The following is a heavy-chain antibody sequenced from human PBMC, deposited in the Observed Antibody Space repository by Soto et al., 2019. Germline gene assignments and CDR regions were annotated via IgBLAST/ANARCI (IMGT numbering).Heavy chain of an antibody. Sequence: SETLSLTCTVSGDSMATGGHYYNWIRQVPGKGLEWIGYVYYSGATHYTPSLRARATISRDTSKNQFSLRLISVTAADTALYCCARDNDLQPTVWGFWGQGIQVTV. CDR3: ARDNDLQPTVWGF. CDR2: VYYSGAT. CDR1: GDSMATGGHY. V-gene: IGHV4-31*03. D-gene: IGHD3-16*01. J-gene: IGHJ4*02.